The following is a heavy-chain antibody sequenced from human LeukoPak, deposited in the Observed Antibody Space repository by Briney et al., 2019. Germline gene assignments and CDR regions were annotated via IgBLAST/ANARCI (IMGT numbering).Heavy chain of an antibody. D-gene: IGHD1-7*01. V-gene: IGHV4-39*01. CDR2: IFYSGSA. J-gene: IGHJ5*02. CDR1: GGSISSSSYY. CDR3: ARQGGTLNWFDP. Sequence: SETLSLTCTVSGGSISSSSYYWGWIRQPPGKGLEWIGSIFYSGSAYYNPSLKSRVAISVDTSKNQFSLKLSSVTAADTAVYYCARQGGTLNWFDPWGQGTLVTVFS.